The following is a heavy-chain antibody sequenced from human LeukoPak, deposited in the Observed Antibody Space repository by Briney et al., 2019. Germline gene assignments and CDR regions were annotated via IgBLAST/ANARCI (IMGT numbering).Heavy chain of an antibody. Sequence: DPGGSLRLSCTASGFSFSTYSMNWVRQAPGKGLEWVSYIVGSSSNIYYADSVKGRFTISRDNAKNSLYLQMNSLRAEDTAVYYCARLINPDYWGQGTLVTVSS. CDR1: GFSFSTYS. J-gene: IGHJ4*02. D-gene: IGHD3-16*01. CDR2: IVGSSSNI. V-gene: IGHV3-48*04. CDR3: ARLINPDY.